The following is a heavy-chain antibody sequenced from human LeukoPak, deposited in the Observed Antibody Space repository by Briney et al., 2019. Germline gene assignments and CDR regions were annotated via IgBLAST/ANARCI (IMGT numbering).Heavy chain of an antibody. V-gene: IGHV3-30-3*01. CDR3: ARDVPPGWFGDENDAFDI. Sequence: GRSLRLSCAASGFTFSSYAMHWVRQAPGKGLEWVAVISYDGSNKYYADSVKGRFTISRDNSKNTLHLQMNSLRPEDTAVYYCARDVPPGWFGDENDAFDIWGQGTMVTVSS. J-gene: IGHJ3*02. CDR1: GFTFSSYA. CDR2: ISYDGSNK. D-gene: IGHD3-10*01.